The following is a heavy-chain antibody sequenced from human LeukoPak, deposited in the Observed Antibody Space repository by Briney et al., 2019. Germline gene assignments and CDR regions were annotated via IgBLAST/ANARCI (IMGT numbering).Heavy chain of an antibody. CDR1: GFTFSSYE. CDR3: MMSLTAHYYYGLDV. J-gene: IGHJ6*02. V-gene: IGHV3-48*03. Sequence: GGSLRLSCAASGFTFSSYEMNWVRQAPGKGLEWISYIRGGGNIKNYADSVRGRFTISRDNAKNTMYLQMNSLRAEDTAVYHCMMSLTAHYYYGLDVWGQGTTVTVSS. CDR2: IRGGGNIK. D-gene: IGHD2-21*02.